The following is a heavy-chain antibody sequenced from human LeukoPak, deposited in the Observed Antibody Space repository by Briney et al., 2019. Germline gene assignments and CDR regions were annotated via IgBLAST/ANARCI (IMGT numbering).Heavy chain of an antibody. J-gene: IGHJ6*03. V-gene: IGHV4-39*07. D-gene: IGHD3-3*01. Sequence: PSETLSLTCTVSGGSISSSSYYWGWIRQPPGKGLEWIGSIYYSGSTYYNPSLKSRVTISVDTSKNQFSLKLSSVTAADTAVYYCARIRITIFGVANYYYYMDVWGKGTTVTVSS. CDR3: ARIRITIFGVANYYYYMDV. CDR2: IYYSGST. CDR1: GGSISSSSYY.